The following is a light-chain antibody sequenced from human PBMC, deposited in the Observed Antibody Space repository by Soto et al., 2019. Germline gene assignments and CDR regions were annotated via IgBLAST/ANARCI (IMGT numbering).Light chain of an antibody. V-gene: IGKV3-15*01. CDR3: QQYKNWPPEYT. CDR1: QSVSSR. J-gene: IGKJ2*01. Sequence: EIVMTQSPATLSVSPGERATLSYRASQSVSSRLAWYQQKPGQAPRLLIYDASTRATGVPARFSGSGSGTAFTLTISSLQSEDFVLYYCQQYKNWPPEYTFGQGTKLEIK. CDR2: DAS.